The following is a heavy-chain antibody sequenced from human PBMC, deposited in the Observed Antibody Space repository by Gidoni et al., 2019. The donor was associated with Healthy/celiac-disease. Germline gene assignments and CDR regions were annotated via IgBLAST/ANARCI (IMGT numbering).Heavy chain of an antibody. Sequence: EVQLLESGGGLVQPGGSLRLSCAASGFTFRSYAMSWVRQAPGKGLEWVSAISGRGGSTYYADSVKGRFTISRDNSKNTLYLQMNSLRAEDTAVYYCANVVVVVAATGYWGQGTLVTVSS. CDR1: GFTFRSYA. CDR2: ISGRGGST. D-gene: IGHD2-15*01. J-gene: IGHJ4*02. V-gene: IGHV3-23*01. CDR3: ANVVVVVAATGY.